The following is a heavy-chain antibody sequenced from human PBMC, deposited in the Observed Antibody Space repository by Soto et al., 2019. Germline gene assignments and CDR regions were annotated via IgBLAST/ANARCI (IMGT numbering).Heavy chain of an antibody. V-gene: IGHV1-3*04. CDR2: INTGNGNT. Sequence: QVQLVQSGAEVKKPGASVLVSCKVSGYGFINYATHWVRQAPGQRLEWMGWINTGNGNTKYSQRFQGRVTITSDKSAHTAYMELSSLRSEDTCVYYCATGTDRSYHYGMDVWGQGTTVTVSS. CDR1: GYGFINYA. D-gene: IGHD1-26*01. J-gene: IGHJ6*02. CDR3: ATGTDRSYHYGMDV.